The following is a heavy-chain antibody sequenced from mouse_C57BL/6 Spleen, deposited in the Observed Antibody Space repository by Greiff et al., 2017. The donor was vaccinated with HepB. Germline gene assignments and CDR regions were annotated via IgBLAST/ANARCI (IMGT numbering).Heavy chain of an antibody. CDR1: GYTFTSYW. J-gene: IGHJ2*01. CDR2: IDPSDSYT. CDR3: ARFYGNLYYFDY. Sequence: VQLQQPGAELVMPGASVKLSCKASGYTFTSYWMHWVKQRPGQGLEWIGEIDPSDSYTNYNQKFKGKSTLTVDKSSSTAYMQLSSLTSEDSAVYYCARFYGNLYYFDYWGQGTTLTVSS. D-gene: IGHD2-1*01. V-gene: IGHV1-69*01.